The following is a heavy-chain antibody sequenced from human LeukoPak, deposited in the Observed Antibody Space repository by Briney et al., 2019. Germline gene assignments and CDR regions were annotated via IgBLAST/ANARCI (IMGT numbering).Heavy chain of an antibody. D-gene: IGHD3-3*01. CDR1: GGSISSGSYY. Sequence: SETLSLTCTVSGGSISSGSYYWSWIRQPAGKGLEWIGRIYTSGSTNYNPSLKSRVTISVDTSKNQSSLKLSSVTAADTAVHYCARDAYYDFWSGYYPPYYYYYMDVWGKGTTVTVSS. CDR2: IYTSGST. CDR3: ARDAYYDFWSGYYPPYYYYYMDV. J-gene: IGHJ6*03. V-gene: IGHV4-61*02.